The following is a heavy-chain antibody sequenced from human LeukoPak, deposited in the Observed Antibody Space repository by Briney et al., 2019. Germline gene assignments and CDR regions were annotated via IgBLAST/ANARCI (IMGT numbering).Heavy chain of an antibody. CDR3: ARERTDYDYVWGSYRTYYFDN. V-gene: IGHV3-21*01. D-gene: IGHD3-16*02. CDR1: GFTFSNYS. Sequence: GGSLRLSCAASGFTFSNYSMNWVRQAPGKGLEWVSSISSGSSYQYYADSVKGRFTMSRDNAKNSLYLQMNSLRAEDTAVYYCARERTDYDYVWGSYRTYYFDNWGQGTLVTVSS. CDR2: ISSGSSYQ. J-gene: IGHJ4*02.